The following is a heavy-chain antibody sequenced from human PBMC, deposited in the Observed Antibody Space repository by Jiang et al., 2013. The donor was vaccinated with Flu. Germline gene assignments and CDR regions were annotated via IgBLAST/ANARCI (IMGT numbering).Heavy chain of an antibody. Sequence: AASGFTFSSYWMSWVRQAPGKGLEWVANIKQDGSGKYYVDSVKGRFTISRDNAKNSPYLQMNSLRAEDTAVYYCATTLGLAVAGTRFHYYYGMDVWGQGTTVTVSS. V-gene: IGHV3-7*01. CDR3: ATTLGLAVAGTRFHYYYGMDV. J-gene: IGHJ6*02. D-gene: IGHD6-19*01. CDR2: IKQDGSGK. CDR1: GFTFSSYW.